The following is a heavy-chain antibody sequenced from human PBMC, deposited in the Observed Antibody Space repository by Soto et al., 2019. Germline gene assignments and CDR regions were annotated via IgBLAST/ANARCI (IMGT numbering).Heavy chain of an antibody. CDR2: IYYSGST. V-gene: IGHV4-59*01. CDR1: GGSISSYY. CDR3: ARTLERRSDYYYGMDV. J-gene: IGHJ6*02. Sequence: SETLSLTCTVSGGSISSYYWSWIRQPPGKGLEWIGYIYYSGSTNYNPSLKSRVTISVDTSKNQFSLKLSSVTAAATAVYYCARTLERRSDYYYGMDVWGQGTTVTVSS. D-gene: IGHD1-1*01.